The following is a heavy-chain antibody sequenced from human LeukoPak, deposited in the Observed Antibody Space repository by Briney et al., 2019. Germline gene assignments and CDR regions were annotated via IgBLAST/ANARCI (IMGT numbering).Heavy chain of an antibody. J-gene: IGHJ4*02. Sequence: PSETLSLTCTVSGGSISSGDYYWSWIRQPPGKGLEWIGYIYYSGSTYYNPSLKSQVTISVDTSKNQFSLKLSSVTAADTAVYYCARGHKGYYYDSSGYYYWGQGTLVTVSS. V-gene: IGHV4-30-4*08. CDR1: GGSISSGDYY. D-gene: IGHD3-22*01. CDR2: IYYSGST. CDR3: ARGHKGYYYDSSGYYY.